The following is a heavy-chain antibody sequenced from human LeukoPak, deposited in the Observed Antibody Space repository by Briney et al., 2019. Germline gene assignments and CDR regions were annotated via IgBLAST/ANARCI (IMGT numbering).Heavy chain of an antibody. J-gene: IGHJ4*02. D-gene: IGHD6-19*01. CDR2: MNPNSGNT. V-gene: IGHV1-8*01. Sequence: GASVKVSCKASGYTFTSYDINWVRQATGQGLEWMGWMNPNSGNTGYAQKFQGRVTMTRNTSISTAYMELSSLRSEDTAVYYCARAVAGTTNFDYWDQGTLVTVSS. CDR3: ARAVAGTTNFDY. CDR1: GYTFTSYD.